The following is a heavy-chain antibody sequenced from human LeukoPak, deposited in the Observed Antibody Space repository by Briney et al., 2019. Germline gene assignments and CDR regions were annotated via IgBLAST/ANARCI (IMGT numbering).Heavy chain of an antibody. CDR3: ARIRDGYNDAYDI. V-gene: IGHV1-69*06. CDR2: IIPVFGTA. D-gene: IGHD5-24*01. CDR1: GGTFSSYA. Sequence: SVKVSCKASGGTFSSYAISWVRQAPGQGLEWMGGIIPVFGTANYAQKFQGRVTITADKSTSTAYMELSSLRSEDTAIYYCARIRDGYNDAYDIWGQGTVVTVPS. J-gene: IGHJ3*02.